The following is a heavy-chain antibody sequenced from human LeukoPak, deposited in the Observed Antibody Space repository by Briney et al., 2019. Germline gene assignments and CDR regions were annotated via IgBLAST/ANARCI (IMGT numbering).Heavy chain of an antibody. CDR2: ISGSGGST. D-gene: IGHD4-17*01. CDR1: GFTFSSYA. Sequence: GGSLRLSCAASGFTFSSYAMSWVRQAPGKGLEWVSAISGSGGSTYYADSVKGRFTISRDNSKNMLYLQMNSLRAEDTAVYYCTKSPLRTVTTNYFDYWGLGTLVTVSS. V-gene: IGHV3-23*01. CDR3: TKSPLRTVTTNYFDY. J-gene: IGHJ4*02.